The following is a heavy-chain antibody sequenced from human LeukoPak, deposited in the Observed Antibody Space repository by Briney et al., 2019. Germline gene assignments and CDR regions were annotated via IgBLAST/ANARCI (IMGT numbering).Heavy chain of an antibody. CDR1: GGSISSYY. CDR3: ARQVGGRLRNYYYHYMDV. V-gene: IGHV4-4*09. Sequence: SETLSLTCTVFGGSISSYYWSWIRQPPGKGLEWIGYIYTSGSTNYNPSLKSRVTISVDTSKNQFSLKLSYMTAADTAVYYCARQVGGRLRNYYYHYMDVWGKGTTVIVSS. J-gene: IGHJ6*03. D-gene: IGHD3-10*01. CDR2: IYTSGST.